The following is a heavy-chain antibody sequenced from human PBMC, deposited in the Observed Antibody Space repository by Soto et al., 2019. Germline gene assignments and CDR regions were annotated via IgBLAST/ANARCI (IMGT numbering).Heavy chain of an antibody. Sequence: ETLSLTCTVSGGSISSYYWSWIRQPPGKGLEWIGYIYYSGSTNYNPSLKSRVTISVDTSKNQFSLKLSSVTAADTAVYYCARKPVGSGYYQFDPWGQGTLVTVSS. J-gene: IGHJ5*02. CDR2: IYYSGST. V-gene: IGHV4-59*01. CDR3: ARKPVGSGYYQFDP. CDR1: GGSISSYY. D-gene: IGHD3-22*01.